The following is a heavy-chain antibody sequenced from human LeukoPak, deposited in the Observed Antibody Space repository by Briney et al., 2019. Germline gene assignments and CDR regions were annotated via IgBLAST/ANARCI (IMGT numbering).Heavy chain of an antibody. Sequence: WETLSLTCTGSGGTISSYYRNWIRQPAGKGLEWIGRVYPSGSTHYSPSLKSRVTMSVDTSKNQFSLKLSSVTAADTAVYYCARDYSGGYPGGAVFDYWGQRTLVTVSS. J-gene: IGHJ4*02. V-gene: IGHV4-4*07. CDR3: ARDYSGGYPGGAVFDY. D-gene: IGHD2-15*01. CDR1: GGTISSYY. CDR2: VYPSGST.